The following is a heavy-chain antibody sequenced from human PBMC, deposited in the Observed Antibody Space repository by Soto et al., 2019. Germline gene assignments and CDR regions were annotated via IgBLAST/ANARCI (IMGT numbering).Heavy chain of an antibody. V-gene: IGHV1-69*01. J-gene: IGHJ6*02. CDR2: IIAIFGTG. D-gene: IGHD5-12*01. CDR3: PRTILSTIGPNDYFYYGMDV. CDR1: VCTFNKYA. Sequence: SSVKDSCKGSVCTFNKYAINWVRQAPGQGREWMGGIIAIFGTGNHAQKFQGGATFTADEFMSTGFMELNGLRSMEPAVYFFPRTILSTIGPNDYFYYGMDVWGQGTMVTVSS.